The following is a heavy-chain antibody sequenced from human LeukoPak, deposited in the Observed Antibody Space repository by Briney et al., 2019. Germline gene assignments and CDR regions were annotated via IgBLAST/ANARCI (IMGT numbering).Heavy chain of an antibody. V-gene: IGHV3-23*01. D-gene: IGHD3-22*01. Sequence: GGSLRLSCAVSVFTFSNYAMNWVRQAPGKGLEWVSVISGSGGSTYYADSVKGRFTISRDNAKNSLYLQMNSLRAEDTAVYYCASFYDSSGYYYQTFDYWGQGTLVTVSS. J-gene: IGHJ4*02. CDR1: VFTFSNYA. CDR3: ASFYDSSGYYYQTFDY. CDR2: ISGSGGST.